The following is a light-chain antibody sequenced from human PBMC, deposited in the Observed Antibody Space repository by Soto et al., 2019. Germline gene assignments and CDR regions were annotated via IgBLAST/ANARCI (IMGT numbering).Light chain of an antibody. CDR3: QQFNCYPIS. Sequence: DSQVPLSPATLSASGGGIVTITCRASQRISRWLTWYQQKPGKAPKLLIYEASNLESGVPSRFSGSGSGTEFTLTIGSLQPDDFARYYCQQFNCYPISFGQGTRLEIK. J-gene: IGKJ5*01. CDR1: QRISRW. CDR2: EAS. V-gene: IGKV1-5*01.